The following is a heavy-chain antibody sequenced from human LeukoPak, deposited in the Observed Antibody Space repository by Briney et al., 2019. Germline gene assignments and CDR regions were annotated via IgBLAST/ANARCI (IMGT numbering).Heavy chain of an antibody. Sequence: PGGSLRLSCAASGFTLRSCSMHWVRQTPGKGLEYVSAIDPNGGKTYYADSVKGRFTISRDNSKNTLSLQMGSLRAEDMAVYYCARVGESGIFDYWGQGTLVTVSA. CDR3: ARVGESGIFDY. D-gene: IGHD1-26*01. CDR1: GFTLRSCS. J-gene: IGHJ4*02. V-gene: IGHV3-64*02. CDR2: IDPNGGKT.